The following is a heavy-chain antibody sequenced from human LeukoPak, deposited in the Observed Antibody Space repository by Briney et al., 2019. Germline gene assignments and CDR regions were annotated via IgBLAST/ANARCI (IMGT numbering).Heavy chain of an antibody. Sequence: SVKGRFTISRDNAKNSLYLQMNSLRAEDTAVYYCASLHISHPYDDSYYFDSWGQGTLVTVSS. CDR3: ASLHISHPYDDSYYFDS. D-gene: IGHD4-17*01. V-gene: IGHV3-21*06. J-gene: IGHJ4*02.